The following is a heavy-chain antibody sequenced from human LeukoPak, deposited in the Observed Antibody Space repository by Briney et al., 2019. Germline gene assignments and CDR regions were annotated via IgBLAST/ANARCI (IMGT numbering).Heavy chain of an antibody. CDR3: ARFPASGTPDY. V-gene: IGHV5-51*01. CDR1: GSSVTSCW. Sequence: GESLKISCQASGSSVTSCWIGWVRQLPGKGLEWMGIIYPGDSDTRYSPSFQGRVTISADKSISTAYLQWSSLKASDAAMYYCARFPASGTPDYWGQGTLVTVSS. J-gene: IGHJ4*02. D-gene: IGHD6-13*01. CDR2: IYPGDSDT.